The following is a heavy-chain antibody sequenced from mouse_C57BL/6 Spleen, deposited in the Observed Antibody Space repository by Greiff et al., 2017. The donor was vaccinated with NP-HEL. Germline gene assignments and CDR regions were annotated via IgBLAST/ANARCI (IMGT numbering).Heavy chain of an antibody. V-gene: IGHV1-69*01. J-gene: IGHJ2*01. CDR1: GYTFTSYW. D-gene: IGHD1-1*01. CDR3: AITTVVTFDY. CDR2: IGPSDSYT. Sequence: QVQLQQPGAELVMPGASVKLSCKASGYTFTSYWMHWVKQRPGQGLEWIGEIGPSDSYTNYNQKFKGKSTLTVDKSSSTAYMQLSSLTSEDSAVYYCAITTVVTFDYWGQGTTLTVSS.